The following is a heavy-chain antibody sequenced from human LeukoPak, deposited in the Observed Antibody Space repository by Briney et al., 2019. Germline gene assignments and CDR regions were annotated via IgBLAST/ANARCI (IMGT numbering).Heavy chain of an antibody. Sequence: KPSETLSLTCTVSGGSISSSSYYWGWIRQPPGKGLEWIGSIYYSGSTYYNPSLKSRVTISVDTSKNQFSLKLSSVTAADTAVYYCARRGSGYCSGGSCHGDYWGQGTLVTVSS. D-gene: IGHD2-15*01. CDR1: GGSISSSSYY. CDR3: ARRGSGYCSGGSCHGDY. CDR2: IYYSGST. V-gene: IGHV4-39*01. J-gene: IGHJ4*02.